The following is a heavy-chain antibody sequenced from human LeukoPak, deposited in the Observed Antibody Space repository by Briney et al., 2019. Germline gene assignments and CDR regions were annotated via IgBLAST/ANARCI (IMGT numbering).Heavy chain of an antibody. Sequence: PGGSLRLSCAASGFTFSSNPMHWVRQAPGKGLEWVAVTSHDENNKYYADSVRGRFTISRDNSKNTLYLQMNSLRVEDTAVYYCVRDLSTVTTRGWFDPWGQGTLVTVSS. D-gene: IGHD4-17*01. CDR3: VRDLSTVTTRGWFDP. V-gene: IGHV3-30*14. CDR2: TSHDENNK. CDR1: GFTFSSNP. J-gene: IGHJ5*02.